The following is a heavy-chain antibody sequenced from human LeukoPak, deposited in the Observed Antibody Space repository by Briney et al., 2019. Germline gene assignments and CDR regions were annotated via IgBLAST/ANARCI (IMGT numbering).Heavy chain of an antibody. D-gene: IGHD1-1*01. CDR3: VRDGNDGLNDWEY. V-gene: IGHV3-7*03. Sequence: GGSLRLSCEASGFIFTDYWMTWARQAPGKGLEWVANTNRDGSEKWYVDSVKGRFTISRDNAKNSLYLQMNSLKAGDTALYYCVRDGNDGLNDWEYWGQGALVTVSS. J-gene: IGHJ1*01. CDR2: TNRDGSEK. CDR1: GFIFTDYW.